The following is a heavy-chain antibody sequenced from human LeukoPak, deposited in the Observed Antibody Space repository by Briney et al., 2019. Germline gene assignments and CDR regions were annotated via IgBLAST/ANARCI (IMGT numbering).Heavy chain of an antibody. Sequence: TLSLTCTVSGGSISSGGYYWSWIRQHPGKGLEWIGYIYDSGSTYYNPSLKSRVTISVDTSKNQFSLKLSSVTAADTAVYYCARASDDILTGGSDYWGQGTLVTVSS. V-gene: IGHV4-31*03. D-gene: IGHD3-9*01. J-gene: IGHJ4*02. CDR2: IYDSGST. CDR3: ARASDDILTGGSDY. CDR1: GGSISSGGYY.